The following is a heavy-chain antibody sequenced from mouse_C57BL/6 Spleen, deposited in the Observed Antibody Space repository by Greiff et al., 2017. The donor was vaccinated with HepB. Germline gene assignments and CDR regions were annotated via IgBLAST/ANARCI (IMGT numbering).Heavy chain of an antibody. CDR2: INPNNGGT. J-gene: IGHJ4*01. CDR3: ARVDYDYDVYAMDY. D-gene: IGHD2-4*01. V-gene: IGHV1-18*01. CDR1: GYTFTDYN. Sequence: VQLQQSGPELVKPGASVKIPCKASGYTFTDYNMDWVKQSHGKSLEWIGDINPNNGGTIYNQKFKGKATLTVDKSSSTAYMELRSLTSEDTAVYYCARVDYDYDVYAMDYWGQGTSVTVSS.